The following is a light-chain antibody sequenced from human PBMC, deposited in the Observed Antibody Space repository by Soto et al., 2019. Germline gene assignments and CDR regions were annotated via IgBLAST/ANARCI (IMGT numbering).Light chain of an antibody. Sequence: DIQLTQSPSFLSASVGDRVTITCRASQGISSYLAWYQQKPGKAPKLLIYAASTLQRGVPSRFSGSGSGTEFPLIIDSLQLEDFATYYCQHLDSYSTFGQGTRLEIK. CDR1: QGISSY. V-gene: IGKV1-9*01. CDR3: QHLDSYST. J-gene: IGKJ5*01. CDR2: AAS.